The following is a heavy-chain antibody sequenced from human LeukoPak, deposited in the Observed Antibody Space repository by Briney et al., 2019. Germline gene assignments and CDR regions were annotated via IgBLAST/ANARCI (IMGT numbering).Heavy chain of an antibody. CDR1: GFTFSSCW. CDR3: ARKSGGSYYAFDI. J-gene: IGHJ3*02. CDR2: INSDGSST. Sequence: GGSLRLSSAASGFTFSSCWMHWVRQAPGKGLVWVSHINSDGSSTNYADSVKGRFTISRDNAKNTLYLQMSSLRAEDTAVYYCARKSGGSYYAFDIRGQGTMVTVSS. V-gene: IGHV3-74*01. D-gene: IGHD3-10*01.